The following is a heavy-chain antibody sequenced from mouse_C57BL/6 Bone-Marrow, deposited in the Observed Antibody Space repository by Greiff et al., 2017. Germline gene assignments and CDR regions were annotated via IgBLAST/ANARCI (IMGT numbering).Heavy chain of an antibody. CDR3: TRKCYYYGSSLAY. CDR2: IDPETGGT. J-gene: IGHJ3*01. D-gene: IGHD1-1*01. CDR1: GYTFTDYE. Sequence: VQLQQSGAELVRPGASVTLSCKASGYTFTDYEMHWVKQTPVHGLEWIGAIDPETGGTAYNQKFKGKAILTADKSSSTAYMELRSLTSEDSAVYYCTRKCYYYGSSLAYWGQGTLVTVSA. V-gene: IGHV1-15*01.